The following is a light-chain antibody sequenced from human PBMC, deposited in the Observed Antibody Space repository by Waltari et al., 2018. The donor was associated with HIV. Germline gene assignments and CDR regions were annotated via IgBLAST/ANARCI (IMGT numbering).Light chain of an antibody. CDR1: NSAVGSYHL. CDR3: CSYANSGTSVL. CDR2: EVR. J-gene: IGLJ2*01. V-gene: IGLV2-23*02. Sequence: QSALTQPASVSGSPGQSITISCTETNSAVGSYHLVAWYPQYTDKGPKLLIYEVRKRPSGVSSPLSGPKSGNTASLTISVLHAEDEAKYYCCSYANSGTSVLFGVGTRVTV.